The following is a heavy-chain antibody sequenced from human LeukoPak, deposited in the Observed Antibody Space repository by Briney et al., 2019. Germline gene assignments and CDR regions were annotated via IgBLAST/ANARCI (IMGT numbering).Heavy chain of an antibody. J-gene: IGHJ6*03. CDR2: IYTSGST. V-gene: IGHV4-4*07. CDR3: ARDGCSSTSCYAYYYYYMDV. CDR1: GGSISSYY. Sequence: PSETLSLTCTVSGGSISSYYRRWIRQPAGQGLEWIGRIYTSGSTNYNPSLKGRVTMTAGASNTQSSLKLSSVTAADTAVYDCARDGCSSTSCYAYYYYYMDVWGKGTTVTVSS. D-gene: IGHD2-2*01.